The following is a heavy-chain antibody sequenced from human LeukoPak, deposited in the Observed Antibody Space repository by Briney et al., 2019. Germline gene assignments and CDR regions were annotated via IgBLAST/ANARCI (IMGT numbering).Heavy chain of an antibody. CDR1: GFTFSIYG. CDR3: AKESGPYDYVWGSYRLTYYYYYYMDV. CDR2: IWYDGSNK. Sequence: PGRSLRLSCAASGFTFSIYGMHWVRQAPGKGLEWVAVIWYDGSNKYYADSVKGRFTISRDNSKNTLYLQMNSLRAEDTAVYYCAKESGPYDYVWGSYRLTYYYYYYMDVWGKGTTVTVSS. D-gene: IGHD3-16*02. J-gene: IGHJ6*03. V-gene: IGHV3-33*06.